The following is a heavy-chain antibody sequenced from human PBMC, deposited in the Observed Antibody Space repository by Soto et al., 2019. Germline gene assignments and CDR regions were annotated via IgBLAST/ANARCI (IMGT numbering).Heavy chain of an antibody. D-gene: IGHD4-4*01. CDR3: ARDIDRLQLGGNYYYILDV. Sequence: QVQLVQSGAEMKEPGSSVKVSCKTSGGTFSSSAISWLRQAPGQGLEWMGGSIPLFRTPDYAQKFQGRVTIAADESTSTAYMELSRLRSEDTAVYYCARDIDRLQLGGNYYYILDVWGQGTTITVSS. V-gene: IGHV1-69*12. CDR1: GGTFSSSA. J-gene: IGHJ6*02. CDR2: SIPLFRTP.